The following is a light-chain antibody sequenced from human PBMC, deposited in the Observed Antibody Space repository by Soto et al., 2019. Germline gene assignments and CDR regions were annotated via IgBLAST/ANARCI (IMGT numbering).Light chain of an antibody. V-gene: IGLV4-60*02. CDR2: LEGSGSY. CDR1: SGHSTYI. CDR3: ETWDSNVVV. J-gene: IGLJ2*01. Sequence: QPVLTQSSSASASLGSSVKLTCTLSSGHSTYIIAWHQQQPGKAPRYLVKLEGSGSYNKGSGIPDRFSGSSSGADRYLTISILQFEDEADYYCETWDSNVVVFGGGTKLTVL.